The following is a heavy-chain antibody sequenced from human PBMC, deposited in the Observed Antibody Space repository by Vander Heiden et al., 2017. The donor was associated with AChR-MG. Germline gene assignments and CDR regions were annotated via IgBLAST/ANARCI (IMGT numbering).Heavy chain of an antibody. CDR3: ARDATYYDFWSGYFPQYYYYYYMDV. Sequence: EVQLVESGGGLVKPGGSLRLSCAASGFTFSSYSMNWVRQAPGKGLEWVSSISSSSSYIYYADSGKGRFTISRDNAKNSLYLQMNSLRAEDTAVYYCARDATYYDFWSGYFPQYYYYYYMDVWGKGTTVTVSS. D-gene: IGHD3-3*01. J-gene: IGHJ6*03. CDR1: GFTFSSYS. V-gene: IGHV3-21*01. CDR2: ISSSSSYI.